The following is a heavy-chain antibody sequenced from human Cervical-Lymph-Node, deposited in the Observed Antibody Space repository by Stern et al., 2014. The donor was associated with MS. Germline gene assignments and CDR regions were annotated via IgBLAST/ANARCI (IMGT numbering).Heavy chain of an antibody. D-gene: IGHD4-17*01. V-gene: IGHV1-69*01. CDR2: IIPMFGAA. J-gene: IGHJ4*02. CDR3: ARLPQLVDHRDYW. CDR1: GGTFSRYA. Sequence: DQLVESAAEVKKAGSSVKVSCKASGGTFSRYAVSWVRQAPGQGLEWMGQIIPMFGAANYAKKFQGRVTITADESTNTAYMEVSSLRSDDTAIYYCARLPQLVDHRDYWWGQGSLVTVSS.